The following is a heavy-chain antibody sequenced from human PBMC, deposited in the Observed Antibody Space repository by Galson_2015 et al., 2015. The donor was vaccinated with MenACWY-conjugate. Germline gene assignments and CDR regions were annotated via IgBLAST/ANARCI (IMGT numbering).Heavy chain of an antibody. D-gene: IGHD5-18*01. CDR1: GFTFSSYA. Sequence: SLRLSCAASGFTFSSYAMSWVRQSPEKGLEWVSSISSSSSTIYYADSVKGRFTISRDNAKNSLYLQMNSLRAEDTAVYYCARDLGYSGGYWGQGTLVTVSS. J-gene: IGHJ4*02. V-gene: IGHV3-48*04. CDR3: ARDLGYSGGY. CDR2: ISSSSSTI.